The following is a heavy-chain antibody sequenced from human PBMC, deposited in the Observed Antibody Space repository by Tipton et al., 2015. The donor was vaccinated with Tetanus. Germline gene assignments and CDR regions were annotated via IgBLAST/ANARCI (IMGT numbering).Heavy chain of an antibody. D-gene: IGHD2-15*01. CDR2: TYYRSRWFH. J-gene: IGHJ2*01. Sequence: GLVKPSQTLSLTCDISGDSVSSNDVAWSWIRQSPSRGLEWLGRTYYRSRWFHNYGLSLQSRITINSDTSKNQFCLHLNSVIPEDPAVYYCARSRHEDRFFDLWGRGTRVTVSP. V-gene: IGHV6-1*01. CDR3: ARSRHEDRFFDL. CDR1: GDSVSSNDVA.